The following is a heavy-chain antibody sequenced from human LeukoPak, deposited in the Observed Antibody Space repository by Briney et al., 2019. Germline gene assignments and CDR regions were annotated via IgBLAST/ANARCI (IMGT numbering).Heavy chain of an antibody. CDR1: GFTFSSYS. D-gene: IGHD6-19*01. V-gene: IGHV3-21*01. J-gene: IGHJ4*02. CDR2: ISSSGAYI. Sequence: GGSLRLSCAASGFTFSSYSMNWVRQAPGKGLEWVSSISSSGAYIYYADSVKGRFTISRDNAKNSLDLQMNSLRAEDTAVYFCAREPKAVAGYVDDWGQGTLVTVSS. CDR3: AREPKAVAGYVDD.